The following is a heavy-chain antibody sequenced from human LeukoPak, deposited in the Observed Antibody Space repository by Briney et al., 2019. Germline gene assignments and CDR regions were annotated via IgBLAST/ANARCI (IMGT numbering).Heavy chain of an antibody. J-gene: IGHJ4*02. CDR2: ISSSGSTI. CDR1: GFTFSSYG. Sequence: PGRSLRLSCAASGFTFSSYGMHWVRQAPGKGLEWVSYISSSGSTIYYADSVKGRFTISRDNAKNSLYLQMNSLRAEDTAVYYCARGARPAAGAGFDYWGQGTLVTVSS. CDR3: ARGARPAAGAGFDY. D-gene: IGHD2-2*01. V-gene: IGHV3-48*04.